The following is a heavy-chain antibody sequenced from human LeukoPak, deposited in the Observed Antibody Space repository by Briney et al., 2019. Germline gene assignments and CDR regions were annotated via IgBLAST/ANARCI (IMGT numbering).Heavy chain of an antibody. D-gene: IGHD1-26*01. CDR3: AREESIGSYQFLHDY. Sequence: GESLKISCKGSGYSFTSYWIGWVRQMPGKGLEWMGIIYPGDSDTRYNPSFQGQVTISADKSISTAYLQWSSLKASDTAMYYCAREESIGSYQFLHDYWGQGTLVTVSS. CDR2: IYPGDSDT. V-gene: IGHV5-51*01. J-gene: IGHJ4*02. CDR1: GYSFTSYW.